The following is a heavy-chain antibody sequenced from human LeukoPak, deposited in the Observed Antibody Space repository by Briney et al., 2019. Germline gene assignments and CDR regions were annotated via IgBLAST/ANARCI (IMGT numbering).Heavy chain of an antibody. D-gene: IGHD7-27*01. CDR2: IYLSGST. CDR1: GGSISSGGYY. J-gene: IGHJ4*02. CDR3: ARETLTGDVDPDY. V-gene: IGHV4-30-2*01. Sequence: PSETLCLTCTVSGGSISSGGYYWSWIRQPPGKGLERIGYIYLSGSTYYNPSLKSRVTISVDRSKNQFSLKLSSVTAADTAVYYCARETLTGDVDPDYWGQGTLVTVSS.